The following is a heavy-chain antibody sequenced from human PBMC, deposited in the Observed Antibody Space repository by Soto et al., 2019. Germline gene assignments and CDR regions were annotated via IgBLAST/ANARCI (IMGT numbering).Heavy chain of an antibody. V-gene: IGHV3-21*01. Sequence: PVGSLRLSCAASGFTFSSYSMNWVRQAPGKGLEWVSSISSSSSYIYYADSVKGRFTISRDNAKNSLYLQMNSLRAEDTAVYYCARDPQYSSSWPNWFDPWGQGTLVTVSS. J-gene: IGHJ5*02. CDR2: ISSSSSYI. CDR3: ARDPQYSSSWPNWFDP. CDR1: GFTFSSYS. D-gene: IGHD6-13*01.